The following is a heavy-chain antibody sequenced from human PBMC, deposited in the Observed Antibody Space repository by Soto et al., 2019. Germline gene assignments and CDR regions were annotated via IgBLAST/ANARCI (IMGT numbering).Heavy chain of an antibody. V-gene: IGHV3-23*01. CDR1: GFTFTSYG. Sequence: VQLLASGGGLVQPGGSLRLSCVVSGFTFTSYGVTWVRQAPGKGLEWVCGVSGGSGATHYTDSVKGRFTISRDDSRSTVYLQISSLGVDDTAVYYCVKWSAYGDYWGQGTLVYVSS. D-gene: IGHD4-17*01. CDR3: VKWSAYGDY. J-gene: IGHJ4*02. CDR2: VSGGSGAT.